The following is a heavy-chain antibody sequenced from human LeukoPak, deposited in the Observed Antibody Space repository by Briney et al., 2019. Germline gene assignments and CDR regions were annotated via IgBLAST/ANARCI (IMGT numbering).Heavy chain of an antibody. CDR3: AKDSLRLVVVTAIPDH. CDR1: GFTFSSYA. Sequence: GGSLRLSCAASGFTFSSYAMSWVRQAPGKGLEWVSAISGSGGSTYYADSVKGRFTISRDNSKNTLYLQMNSLRAEDTAVYYCAKDSLRLVVVTAIPDHWGQGTLVTVSS. CDR2: ISGSGGST. J-gene: IGHJ4*02. V-gene: IGHV3-23*01. D-gene: IGHD2-21*02.